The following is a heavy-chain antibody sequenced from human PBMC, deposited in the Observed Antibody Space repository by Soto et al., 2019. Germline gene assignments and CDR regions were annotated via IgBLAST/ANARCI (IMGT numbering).Heavy chain of an antibody. CDR1: GGSITSGGYY. J-gene: IGHJ3*02. CDR2: VYSSGRT. D-gene: IGHD5-12*01. Sequence: QLQLQESGPGLVRPSQTLSLTCSVSGGSITSGGYYWGWIRQLPGKGLEWVAYVYSSGRTYYNPSLESRFSISLDTSKNQFSLILRSVTVADTAIYYCAREHNGFNKAFDIWGQGAMVTVSS. CDR3: AREHNGFNKAFDI. V-gene: IGHV4-31*03.